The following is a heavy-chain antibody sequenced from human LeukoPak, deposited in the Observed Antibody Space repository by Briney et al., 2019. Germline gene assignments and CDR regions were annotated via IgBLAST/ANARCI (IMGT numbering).Heavy chain of an antibody. D-gene: IGHD1-26*01. CDR3: VPLHFVGATLDY. J-gene: IGHJ4*02. V-gene: IGHV3-64D*06. Sequence: VXXXPXKXLXYVSAISSNGGSTYYADSVKGRFTISRDNSKNTLYLQMSSLRAEDTAVYYCVPLHFVGATLDYWGQGTLVTVSS. CDR2: ISSNGGST.